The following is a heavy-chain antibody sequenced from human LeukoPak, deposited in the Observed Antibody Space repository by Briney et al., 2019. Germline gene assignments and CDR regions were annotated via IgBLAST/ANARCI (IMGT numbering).Heavy chain of an antibody. CDR2: IKQDGSEK. D-gene: IGHD2-2*01. CDR1: GFTFSSYW. J-gene: IGHJ5*02. V-gene: IGHV3-7*01. Sequence: GGSLRLSCGASGFTFSSYWMSWVRQAPGKGLEWVANIKQDGSEKYYVDSVKGRFTISRDNAKNSLYLQMNSLRAEDTAVYYCARDWVVPAGFDPWGQGTLVTVSS. CDR3: ARDWVVPAGFDP.